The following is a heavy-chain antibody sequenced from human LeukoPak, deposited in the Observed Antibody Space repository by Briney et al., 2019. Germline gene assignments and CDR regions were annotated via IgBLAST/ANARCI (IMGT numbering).Heavy chain of an antibody. CDR2: ISAYNGNT. J-gene: IGHJ5*02. D-gene: IGHD6-13*01. V-gene: IGHV1-18*01. Sequence: EASVKVSCKASGYTFTSYGISWVRQAPGQGLEWMGWISAYNGNTNSAQKLQGRVTMTTDTFTSTAYMELRSLRSDDTAVYYCVRVGQQLILWFDPWGQGTLVTVSS. CDR3: VRVGQQLILWFDP. CDR1: GYTFTSYG.